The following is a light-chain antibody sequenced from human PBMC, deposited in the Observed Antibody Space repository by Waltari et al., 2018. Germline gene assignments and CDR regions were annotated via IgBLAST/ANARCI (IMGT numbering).Light chain of an antibody. CDR3: AAWDDSLSGPI. V-gene: IGLV1-47*01. CDR2: KDS. CDR1: HSNIGSNY. Sequence: QSVLTQPPSASGTPGQRVTISCSGSHSNIGSNYVYWYQQLPGTAPKLLIYKDSQRPSGVPARFSGSKSGTSASRAISGLRSEDEADYYCAAWDDSLSGPIFATGTKVTV. J-gene: IGLJ1*01.